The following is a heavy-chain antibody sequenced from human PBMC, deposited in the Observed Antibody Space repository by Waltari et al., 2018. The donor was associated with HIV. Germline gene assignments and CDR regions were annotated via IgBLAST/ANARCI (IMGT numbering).Heavy chain of an antibody. D-gene: IGHD3-22*01. CDR3: ARLEAPPYTYYYDSSGYYYYFDY. J-gene: IGHJ4*02. Sequence: QLQLQESGPGLVKPSETLSLTCTVSGGSISSSSYYWGWIRQPPGTGLEGIGSIYYSGSTYYTPSLKRRVTISVDTSKNQFSLKLSSVTAADTAVYYCARLEAPPYTYYYDSSGYYYYFDYWGQGTLVTVSS. CDR1: GGSISSSSYY. V-gene: IGHV4-39*01. CDR2: IYYSGST.